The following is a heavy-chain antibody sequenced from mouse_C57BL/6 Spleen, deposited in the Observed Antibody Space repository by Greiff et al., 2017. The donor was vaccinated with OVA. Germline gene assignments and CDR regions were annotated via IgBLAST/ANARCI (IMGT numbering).Heavy chain of an antibody. J-gene: IGHJ1*03. CDR1: GYTFTSYD. Sequence: QVHVKQSGPELVKPGASVKLSCKASGYTFTSYDINWVKQRPGQGLEWIGWIYPRDGSTKYNEKFKGKATLTVDTSSSTAYMELHSLTSEDSAVYFCARGGKYFDVWGTGTTVTVSS. CDR2: IYPRDGST. V-gene: IGHV1-85*01. CDR3: ARGGKYFDV.